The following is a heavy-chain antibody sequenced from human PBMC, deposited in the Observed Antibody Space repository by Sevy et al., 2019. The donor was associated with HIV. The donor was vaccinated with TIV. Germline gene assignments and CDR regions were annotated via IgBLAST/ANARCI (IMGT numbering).Heavy chain of an antibody. CDR1: GYIFTDYY. J-gene: IGHJ4*02. V-gene: IGHV1-2*04. CDR3: ATGGRSGSYLTRDYFDY. D-gene: IGHD1-26*01. CDR2: INPNSGGT. Sequence: ASVKVSCTASGYIFTDYYIHWVRQPPGQGLEWMGWINPNSGGTNYTQEFQGWVTMTRDTSISTAYMELIRLKSDDTAIYYCATGGRSGSYLTRDYFDYWGQGTLVTVSS.